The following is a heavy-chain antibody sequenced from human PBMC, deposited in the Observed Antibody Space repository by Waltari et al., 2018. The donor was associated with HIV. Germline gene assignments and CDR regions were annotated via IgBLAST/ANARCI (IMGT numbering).Heavy chain of an antibody. D-gene: IGHD2-2*01. Sequence: QVQLVQSGAEVKKPGASVKVSCKASGYIFTASYIHWVRQAPGQGLEWMGWINPNSDTTNYAQKFEGRVTMTRDTSISTGYMELSRLTSDDTAVYYCARDRRYSSQLPVNWFDLWGQGTLVTVSS. V-gene: IGHV1-2*02. CDR3: ARDRRYSSQLPVNWFDL. CDR2: INPNSDTT. CDR1: GYIFTASY. J-gene: IGHJ5*02.